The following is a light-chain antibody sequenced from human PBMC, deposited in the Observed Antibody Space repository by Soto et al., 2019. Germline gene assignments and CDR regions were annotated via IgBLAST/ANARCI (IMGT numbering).Light chain of an antibody. CDR1: QSVSSY. CDR3: QQRSNWLMYT. V-gene: IGKV3-11*01. J-gene: IGKJ2*01. Sequence: EIVLTRSPATLSLSPGERATLSCRASQSVSSYLAWYQQKPGQAPRLLIYDASNRATGIPARFSGSGSGTDFTLTISSLEPEDFAVYYCQQRSNWLMYTFGQGTKVDIK. CDR2: DAS.